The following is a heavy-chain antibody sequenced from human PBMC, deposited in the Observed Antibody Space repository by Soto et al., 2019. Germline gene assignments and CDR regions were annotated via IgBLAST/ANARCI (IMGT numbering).Heavy chain of an antibody. J-gene: IGHJ3*02. D-gene: IGHD5-18*01. V-gene: IGHV3-30*18. CDR2: ISYDGSNK. CDR1: GFTFSSYG. Sequence: QVQLVESGGGVVQPGRSLRLSCAASGFTFSSYGMHWVRQAPGKGLEWVAVISYDGSNKYYADSVKGRFTISRDNSKNTLYPQMNSLRAEDTAVYYCAKDHRSYGYFRAFDIWGQGTMVTVSS. CDR3: AKDHRSYGYFRAFDI.